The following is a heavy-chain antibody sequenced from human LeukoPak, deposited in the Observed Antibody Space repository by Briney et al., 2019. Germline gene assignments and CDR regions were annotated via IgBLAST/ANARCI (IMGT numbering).Heavy chain of an antibody. CDR1: AYTFSTYW. Sequence: GGSLRLSCSASAYTFSTYWMHWVRHAPGKGLVWVSRINSDGSSTRYADSVKGRFTISRDNTKNTLYLQMNGLRAEDTAVYYCVREDSVNFPDAFDIWGQGTMVTVSS. CDR3: VREDSVNFPDAFDI. D-gene: IGHD5/OR15-5a*01. V-gene: IGHV3-74*01. J-gene: IGHJ3*02. CDR2: INSDGSST.